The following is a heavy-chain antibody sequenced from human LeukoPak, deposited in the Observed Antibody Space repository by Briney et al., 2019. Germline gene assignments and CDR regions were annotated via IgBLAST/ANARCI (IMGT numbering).Heavy chain of an antibody. J-gene: IGHJ5*02. CDR3: ASAPRWGYYGSGSPHPGWFDP. CDR2: ISYSGST. D-gene: IGHD3-10*01. V-gene: IGHV4-39*01. CDR1: GGSMSSSSYY. Sequence: SETLSLTCTVSGGSMSSSSYYWGWIRQPPGKGLEWIGSISYSGSTYYNPSLKSRVTISVDTSKNQFSLKLSSVTAADTAVYYCASAPRWGYYGSGSPHPGWFDPWGQGTLVTVSS.